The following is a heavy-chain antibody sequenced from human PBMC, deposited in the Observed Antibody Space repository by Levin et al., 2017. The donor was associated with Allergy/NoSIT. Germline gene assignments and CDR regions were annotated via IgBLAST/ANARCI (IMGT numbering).Heavy chain of an antibody. CDR3: ARDYGGNSGWFDP. CDR1: GYTFTSYD. J-gene: IGHJ5*02. Sequence: ASVKVSCKASGYTFTSYDINWVRQATGQGLEWMGWMNPNSGITGYAQKFQGRVTMTRSTSMSTAYMELSSLTSEDTAVYYCARDYGGNSGWFDPWGQGTLVTVSS. D-gene: IGHD4-23*01. CDR2: MNPNSGIT. V-gene: IGHV1-8*01.